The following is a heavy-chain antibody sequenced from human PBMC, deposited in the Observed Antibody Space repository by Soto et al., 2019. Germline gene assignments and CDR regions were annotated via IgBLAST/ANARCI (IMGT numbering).Heavy chain of an antibody. D-gene: IGHD4-17*01. CDR3: AVNHYVDYFLDY. J-gene: IGHJ4*02. CDR2: ISAYNGNT. Sequence: ASVKVSCKASGYTFTSYGISWVRQAPGQGLEWMGWISAYNGNTNYAQKLQGRVTMTTDTSTSTAYMELRSLRSDDTAVYYCAVNHYVDYFLDYCGQGTLVTVSA. CDR1: GYTFTSYG. V-gene: IGHV1-18*01.